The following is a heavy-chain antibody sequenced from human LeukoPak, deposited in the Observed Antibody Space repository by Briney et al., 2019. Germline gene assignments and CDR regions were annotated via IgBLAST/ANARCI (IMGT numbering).Heavy chain of an antibody. Sequence: GGSLRLSCAASGFTFSSYSMNWVRQAPGKGLEWVSSISSSSSYIYYADSVKGRFTISRDNAKNSLYLQMNSLRAEDTAVYYCAREDVDIGMVTNNYYYGMDVWGQGTTVTVSS. CDR3: AREDVDIGMVTNNYYYGMDV. D-gene: IGHD5-18*01. V-gene: IGHV3-21*01. J-gene: IGHJ6*02. CDR1: GFTFSSYS. CDR2: ISSSSSYI.